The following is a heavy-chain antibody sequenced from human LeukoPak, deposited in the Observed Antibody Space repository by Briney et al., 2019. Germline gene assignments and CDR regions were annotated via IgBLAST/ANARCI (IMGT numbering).Heavy chain of an antibody. J-gene: IGHJ4*02. CDR3: ARDWNYFSC. CDR1: GFTFSSYS. V-gene: IGHV3-21*01. CDR2: ISSGSGSI. D-gene: IGHD1-1*01. Sequence: GGSLRLSCAASGFTFSSYSMNWVRQAPGKGLEWVSSISSGSGSIYYADSVKGRFTISRDNAKNSLYLQMNSLRVEDTAVYYCARDWNYFSCWGQGTLVTVSS.